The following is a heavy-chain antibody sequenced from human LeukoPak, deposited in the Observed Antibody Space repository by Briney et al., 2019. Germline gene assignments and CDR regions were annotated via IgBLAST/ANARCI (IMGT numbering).Heavy chain of an antibody. D-gene: IGHD2-21*02. V-gene: IGHV3-33*01. CDR1: GFSFSSYG. J-gene: IGHJ4*02. Sequence: PGPSMTPSWAAAGFSFSSYGMHWVRQAPGKVLEWVGVIRNDGSNKYYADFVEGRSTTARDTSKNTMYQQMTSLTAEAPAVYYCARATPPSRAYCGGDCYSFTYWGQGTLVTVSS. CDR3: ARATPPSRAYCGGDCYSFTY. CDR2: IRNDGSNK.